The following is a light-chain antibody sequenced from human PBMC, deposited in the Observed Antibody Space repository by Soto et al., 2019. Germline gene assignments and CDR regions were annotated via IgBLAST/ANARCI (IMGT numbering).Light chain of an antibody. J-gene: IGKJ3*01. CDR1: QDINNY. CDR2: DAS. V-gene: IGKV1-33*01. CDR3: QQYDNIPIFS. Sequence: DIQMTQSPSSLSASVGDRVTITCQASQDINNYLNWYQQKPGEAPNLLIYDASTLETGVPSRFSGSGSGTYFTFTISSLQPEDIATYYCQQYDNIPIFSFGPGTRVDIK.